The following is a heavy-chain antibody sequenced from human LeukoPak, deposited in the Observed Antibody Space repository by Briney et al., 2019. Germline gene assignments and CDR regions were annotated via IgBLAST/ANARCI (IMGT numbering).Heavy chain of an antibody. CDR1: GFTFSSYG. V-gene: IGHV3-30*02. Sequence: GGSLRLSCAASGFTFSSYGMHWVRQAPGKGLEWVAFIRYDGSNKYYADSVKGRFTISRDNAKNSLYLQMNSLRAEDTAVYYCARGSGSEFNWFDPWGQGTLVTVSS. D-gene: IGHD2-15*01. J-gene: IGHJ5*02. CDR2: IRYDGSNK. CDR3: ARGSGSEFNWFDP.